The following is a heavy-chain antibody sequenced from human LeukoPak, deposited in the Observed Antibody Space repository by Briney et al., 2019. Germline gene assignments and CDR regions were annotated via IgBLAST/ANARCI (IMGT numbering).Heavy chain of an antibody. J-gene: IGHJ3*02. CDR1: GFTFSSYW. Sequence: GGSLRLSCAASGFTFSSYWMSWVRQAPGKGLEWVANVKQDESEKYYADSVKGRFTVSRDNAHNSLYLQMDSLRAEDTAVYYCTRDPYDSIGYGAFDIWGQGTMVTVSS. CDR3: TRDPYDSIGYGAFDI. V-gene: IGHV3-7*01. CDR2: VKQDESEK. D-gene: IGHD3-22*01.